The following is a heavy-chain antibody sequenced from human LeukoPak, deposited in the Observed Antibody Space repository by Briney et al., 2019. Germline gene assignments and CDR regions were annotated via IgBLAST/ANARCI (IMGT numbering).Heavy chain of an antibody. CDR1: GYTFTSYD. Sequence: GASVKVSCKASGYTFTSYDINWVRQATEQGLEWMGWMNPNSGNTGYAQKFQGRVTMTRNTSISTAYMELSSLRSEDTAVYYCARRACSSTSCRRTSRDWFDPWGQGTLVTVSS. J-gene: IGHJ5*02. V-gene: IGHV1-8*01. D-gene: IGHD2-2*01. CDR2: MNPNSGNT. CDR3: ARRACSSTSCRRTSRDWFDP.